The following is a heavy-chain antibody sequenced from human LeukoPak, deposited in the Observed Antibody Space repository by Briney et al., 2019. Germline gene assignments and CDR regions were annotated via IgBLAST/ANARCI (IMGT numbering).Heavy chain of an antibody. CDR1: GYTFTSYG. CDR2: ISAYNGNT. Sequence: GASVTVSCKASGYTFTSYGISWVGQAPGQGLEWMGWISAYNGNTNYAQKLQGRVTMTTDTSTSTAYMELRSLRSDDTAVYYCARVGVDLGYCSGGSCYFYYFDYWGQGTLVTVSS. D-gene: IGHD2-15*01. CDR3: ARVGVDLGYCSGGSCYFYYFDY. V-gene: IGHV1-18*01. J-gene: IGHJ4*02.